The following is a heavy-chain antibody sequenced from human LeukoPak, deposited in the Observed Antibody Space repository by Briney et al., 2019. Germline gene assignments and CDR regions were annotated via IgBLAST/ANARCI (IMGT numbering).Heavy chain of an antibody. CDR2: IYYSGST. Sequence: PSGTLSLTCTVSGGSISSSSYYWGWIRQPPGKGLEWIGSIYYSGSTYYNPSLKSRVTISVDTSKNQFSLKLSSVTAADTAVYYCARYCSGGSCFNQIGRGDDYWGQGTLVTVSS. D-gene: IGHD2-15*01. CDR3: ARYCSGGSCFNQIGRGDDY. J-gene: IGHJ4*02. CDR1: GGSISSSSYY. V-gene: IGHV4-39*01.